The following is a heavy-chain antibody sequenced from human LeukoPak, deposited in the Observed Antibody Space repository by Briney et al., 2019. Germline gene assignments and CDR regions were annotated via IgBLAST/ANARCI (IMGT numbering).Heavy chain of an antibody. V-gene: IGHV3-21*04. CDR3: AKDDAWGRFYH. CDR1: RLTFSTYT. CDR2: ISSSSSYI. J-gene: IGHJ1*01. D-gene: IGHD3-16*01. Sequence: GGSLRLSCAASRLTFSTYTMNWVRQAPGKGLEWVSSISSSSSYIYYADSVKGRFTISRDDSRNTLYLQMNSLRAEDTGVYYCAKDDAWGRFYHWGQGTLVTVSS.